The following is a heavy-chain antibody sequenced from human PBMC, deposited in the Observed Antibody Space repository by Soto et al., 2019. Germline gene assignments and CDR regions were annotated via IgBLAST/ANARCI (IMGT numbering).Heavy chain of an antibody. Sequence: GGSLRLSCAASGFTVSSNYMSWVRQAPGKGPEWVSVIYSGGSTYYADSVKGRFTISRHNSKNTLYLQMNSLRAEDTAVYYCAREVRGNYYDSSGYYYFDYWGQGTLVTVSS. D-gene: IGHD3-22*01. CDR3: AREVRGNYYDSSGYYYFDY. J-gene: IGHJ4*02. CDR2: IYSGGST. CDR1: GFTVSSNY. V-gene: IGHV3-66*01.